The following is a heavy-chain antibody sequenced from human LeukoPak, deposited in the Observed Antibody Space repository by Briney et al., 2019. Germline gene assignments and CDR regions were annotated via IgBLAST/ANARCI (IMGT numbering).Heavy chain of an antibody. D-gene: IGHD4-23*01. CDR1: GFTVSSNY. J-gene: IGHJ3*02. CDR3: ARHIDYGGNSGTGAFDI. CDR2: IYSGGIT. V-gene: IGHV3-53*01. Sequence: GGSLRLSCAASGFTVSSNYMSWVRQAPGKGLEWGSVIYSGGITYYADSVKGRFTISRDNSKNTLYLQMNSLRAEDTAVYYCARHIDYGGNSGTGAFDIWGQGTMVTVSS.